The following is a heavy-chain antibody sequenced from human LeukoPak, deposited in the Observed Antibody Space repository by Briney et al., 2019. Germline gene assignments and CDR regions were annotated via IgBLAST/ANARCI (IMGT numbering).Heavy chain of an antibody. V-gene: IGHV4-34*01. CDR2: INHSGNT. CDR3: ARGLYGDYTSYFDF. J-gene: IGHJ4*02. CDR1: GFTFSSYA. D-gene: IGHD4-17*01. Sequence: GSLRLSCAASGFTFSSYAMSWVRQPPGKGLEWIGEINHSGNTSYNPSLKSRVTISVDTSKNQFSLKLSSVTAADTAVYYCARGLYGDYTSYFDFWGQGSRVTVPS.